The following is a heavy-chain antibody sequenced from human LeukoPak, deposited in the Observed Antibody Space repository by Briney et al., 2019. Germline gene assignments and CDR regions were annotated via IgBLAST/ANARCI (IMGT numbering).Heavy chain of an antibody. CDR1: GFSLSCSGVP. CDR3: ARTIWLAPEM. V-gene: IGHV2-5*01. D-gene: IGHD6-19*01. CDR2: IYWNDDK. Sequence: SGPTLFHPPPPPTLTCTFAGFSLSCSGVPVGWIRQSPGKALECLALIYWNDDKRYSPSLNSRLTITQDSAKNQVDLTMTNMDPIDTRTYYCARTIWLAPEMWGQGTLVTVSS. J-gene: IGHJ4*02.